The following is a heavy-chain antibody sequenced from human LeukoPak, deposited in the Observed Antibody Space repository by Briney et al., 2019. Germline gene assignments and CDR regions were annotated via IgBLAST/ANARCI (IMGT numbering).Heavy chain of an antibody. V-gene: IGHV1-18*01. CDR2: ISPYNGNT. J-gene: IGHJ4*02. D-gene: IGHD1-26*01. CDR3: ARDSGGATMQA. Sequence: ASVKVSCKASGYTFINYGITWVRQAPGQGLEWMGWISPYNGNTKYAQTPQGRVTMTTDTSTSTAHMELRSLRSDDTAVYYCARDSGGATMQAWGQGTLVTVSS. CDR1: GYTFINYG.